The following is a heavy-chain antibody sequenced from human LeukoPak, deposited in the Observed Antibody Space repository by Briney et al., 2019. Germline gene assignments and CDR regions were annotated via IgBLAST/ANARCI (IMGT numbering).Heavy chain of an antibody. V-gene: IGHV1-69*05. J-gene: IGHJ5*02. CDR3: ASNFLTGENWFDP. CDR1: GGTFSSYA. Sequence: ASVKVSCKASGGTFSSYAISWVRQAPGQGLEWMGGIIPIFGTANYAQKFQGRVTITTDESTSTAYMELSSPRSEDTAVYYCASNFLTGENWFDPWGQGTLVTVSS. D-gene: IGHD1-20*01. CDR2: IIPIFGTA.